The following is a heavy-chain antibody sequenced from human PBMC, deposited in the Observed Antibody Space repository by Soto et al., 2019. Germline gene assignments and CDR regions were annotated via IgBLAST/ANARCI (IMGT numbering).Heavy chain of an antibody. D-gene: IGHD6-19*01. J-gene: IGHJ6*02. CDR2: IKQDGSEK. Sequence: LRLSCAASGFTLSPYWMNWVRQAPGKGLEWVANIKQDGSEKYYVDSVKGRFIISRDNAKNSLYLQLNSLRAEDTAVYYCARDGDASGWYHYGMDVCGQGTLVTVSS. CDR1: GFTLSPYW. V-gene: IGHV3-7*01. CDR3: ARDGDASGWYHYGMDV.